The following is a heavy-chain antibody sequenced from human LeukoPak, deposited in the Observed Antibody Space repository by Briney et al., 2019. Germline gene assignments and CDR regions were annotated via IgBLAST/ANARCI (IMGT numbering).Heavy chain of an antibody. J-gene: IGHJ4*02. V-gene: IGHV1-69*13. CDR2: IIPIFGTA. CDR1: SYTFTSYA. Sequence: EASVKVSCKASSYTFTSYAISWVRQAPGQGLEWMGGIIPIFGTASYAQKFQGRVTITADESTSTAYMELSSLRSEDTAVYYCARDLGDSFDYWGQGTLVTLSS. CDR3: ARDLGDSFDY. D-gene: IGHD3-10*01.